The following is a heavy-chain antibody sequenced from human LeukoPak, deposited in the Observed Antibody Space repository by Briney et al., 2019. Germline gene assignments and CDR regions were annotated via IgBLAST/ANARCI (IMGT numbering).Heavy chain of an antibody. CDR2: ISHSGST. D-gene: IGHD4-11*01. Sequence: PSGTLSLTCTVSGYSISSAYYGGWIRQPPGKGLEWIATISHSGSTYYNPSLKSRVTISADTSQNQHSLKLSSVTAADTAVYYCARVNTVMATFDYWGQGTPVTVSS. CDR3: ARVNTVMATFDY. CDR1: GYSISSAYY. V-gene: IGHV4-38-2*02. J-gene: IGHJ4*02.